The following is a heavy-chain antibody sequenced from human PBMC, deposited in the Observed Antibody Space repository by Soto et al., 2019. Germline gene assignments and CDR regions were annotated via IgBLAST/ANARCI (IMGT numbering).Heavy chain of an antibody. J-gene: IGHJ4*02. Sequence: GGSLRLSCAASGFTFSSYWMSWVRQAPGKGLEWVANIKQDGSEKYYVDSVKGRFTISRDNAKNSLYLQMNSLRAEDTAVYYCARARMRYYYDSSGYPYYFDYWGQGTLVTVSS. V-gene: IGHV3-7*01. CDR1: GFTFSSYW. D-gene: IGHD3-22*01. CDR2: IKQDGSEK. CDR3: ARARMRYYYDSSGYPYYFDY.